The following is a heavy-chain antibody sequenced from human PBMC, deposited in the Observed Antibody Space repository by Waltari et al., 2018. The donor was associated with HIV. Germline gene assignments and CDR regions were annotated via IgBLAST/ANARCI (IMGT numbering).Heavy chain of an antibody. J-gene: IGHJ5*02. CDR1: GLPVSSNY. V-gene: IGHV3-66*02. CDR2: IYSGGST. Sequence: EVRLVESGGGWVQPGGSLRLSCADSGLPVSSNYMSWVRQAPGKGLEWVSVIYSGGSTYYADSVKGRFTISRDNSKNTLYLQMNSLRAEDTAVYYCARGIIAAAGNWFDPWGQGTLVTVSS. CDR3: ARGIIAAAGNWFDP. D-gene: IGHD6-13*01.